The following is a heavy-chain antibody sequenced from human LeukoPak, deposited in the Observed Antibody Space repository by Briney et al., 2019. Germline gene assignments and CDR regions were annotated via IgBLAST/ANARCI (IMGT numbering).Heavy chain of an antibody. V-gene: IGHV4-4*02. J-gene: IGHJ4*02. Sequence: SETLSLTCAVSGGSITNSYWWTWVRQSPGKGLEWVGEIYYSGSTNYNPSLKSRVTMSVDKSKNQFSLKLSSVTAADTAFYFCARAGGRDFHFDSWGQGTLVTVSS. CDR2: IYYSGST. D-gene: IGHD5-12*01. CDR3: ARAGGRDFHFDS. CDR1: GGSITNSYW.